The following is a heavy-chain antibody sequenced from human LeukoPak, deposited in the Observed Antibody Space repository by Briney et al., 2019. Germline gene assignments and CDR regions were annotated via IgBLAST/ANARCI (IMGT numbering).Heavy chain of an antibody. V-gene: IGHV4-59*08. CDR3: ARLSYSTMFDP. CDR1: GDSIGGYY. J-gene: IGHJ5*02. Sequence: PSETLSLTCTVSGDSIGGYYGSWIRQSPGKGLEWIGHIYYTGKTTYNPSLESRVTISVDTSKNQFSLRMTFVTAADTAMYYCARLSYSTMFDPRGQGTLVTVSS. D-gene: IGHD2-2*01. CDR2: IYYTGKT.